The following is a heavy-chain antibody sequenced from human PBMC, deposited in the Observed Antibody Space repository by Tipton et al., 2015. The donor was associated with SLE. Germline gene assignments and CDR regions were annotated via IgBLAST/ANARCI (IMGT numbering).Heavy chain of an antibody. V-gene: IGHV4-39*07. J-gene: IGHJ5*02. CDR1: GGSITSSSYF. Sequence: TLSLTCTVSGGSITSSSYFWGWIRQSPGKGLEWIGNINTGGGTYRNPSLMSRVTISVDTSKNQFSLKLSSVTAADTAVYYCARAGGGDSNWFDPWGQGTLVNVSS. CDR2: INTGGGT. CDR3: ARAGGGDSNWFDP. D-gene: IGHD2-21*01.